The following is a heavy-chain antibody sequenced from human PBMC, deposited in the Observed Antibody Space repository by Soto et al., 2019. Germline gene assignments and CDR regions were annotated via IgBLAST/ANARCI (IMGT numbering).Heavy chain of an antibody. CDR3: AKGLSIAAAGAFDY. D-gene: IGHD6-13*01. V-gene: IGHV3-23*01. J-gene: IGHJ4*02. CDR2: ISGSGGST. CDR1: GFTFSSYA. Sequence: GGSLRLSCAASGFTFSSYAMSWVRQAPGKGLQWVSGISGSGGSTYYADSVKGRFTISRDNSKDTLYLQMNSLRAEDTAVYYCAKGLSIAAAGAFDYWGQGTLVTVSS.